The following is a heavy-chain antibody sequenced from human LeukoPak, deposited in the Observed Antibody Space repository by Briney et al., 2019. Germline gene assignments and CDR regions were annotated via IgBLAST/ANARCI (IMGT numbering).Heavy chain of an antibody. CDR1: GYTFTSYG. V-gene: IGHV1-18*01. CDR2: ISGYSGNT. J-gene: IGHJ5*02. Sequence: GASVKLSCTASGYTFTSYGISWVRQAPGQGLEWMGSISGYSGNTNYADTVKGRATITTDNSTSTPYMQLRSLRADSTAVYYCARSRSSRIQGSFWFDRRGKLTLVTVAS. D-gene: IGHD3-10*01. CDR3: ARSRSSRIQGSFWFDR.